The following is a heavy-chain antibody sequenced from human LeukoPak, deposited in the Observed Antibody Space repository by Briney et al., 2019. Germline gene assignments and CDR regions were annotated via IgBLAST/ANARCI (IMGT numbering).Heavy chain of an antibody. Sequence: EASVKVSCKASGYTFTGYYMHWVRQAPGQGLEWMGWINPNSGGTNYAQKFQGRVTMTRDTSISTAYMELSRLRSDDTAVYYCARAMVRGVIARYDYWGQGTLVTVSS. CDR3: ARAMVRGVIARYDY. CDR2: INPNSGGT. J-gene: IGHJ4*02. V-gene: IGHV1-2*02. CDR1: GYTFTGYY. D-gene: IGHD3-10*01.